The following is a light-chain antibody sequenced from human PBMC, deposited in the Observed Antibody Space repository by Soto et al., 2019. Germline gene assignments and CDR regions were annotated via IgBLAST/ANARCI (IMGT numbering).Light chain of an antibody. Sequence: QLVLTQPPSASGTPGQRVTISCSGSSSNIGSNYVYWYRQLPGTAPNVLIYRNDERPSGVPDRFSGSKSGSSASLAISGLRSEDEADYYCSAWDDSLSGPVFGRGTKLTAL. V-gene: IGLV1-47*01. J-gene: IGLJ3*02. CDR3: SAWDDSLSGPV. CDR2: RND. CDR1: SSNIGSNY.